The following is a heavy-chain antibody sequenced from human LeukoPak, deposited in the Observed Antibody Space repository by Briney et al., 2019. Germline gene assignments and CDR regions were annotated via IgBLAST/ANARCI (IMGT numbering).Heavy chain of an antibody. D-gene: IGHD3-22*01. CDR2: ISSSGSTT. J-gene: IGHJ4*02. V-gene: IGHV3-48*03. CDR3: ARDSVDDSSGYTPYYFDY. CDR1: GFTFSSYE. Sequence: GGSLRLSCAASGFTFSSYEMNWVRQAPGKGLEWVSYISSSGSTTYYADSVKGRFTISRDNAKNSTFLQMNSLRAEDTALYYCARDSVDDSSGYTPYYFDYWGQGTLVTVSS.